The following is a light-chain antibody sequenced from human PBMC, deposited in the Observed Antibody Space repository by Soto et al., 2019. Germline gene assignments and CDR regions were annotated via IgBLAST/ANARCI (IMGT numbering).Light chain of an antibody. CDR3: QVWDSSSDHVV. CDR2: YDS. CDR1: NIGSKS. V-gene: IGLV3-21*04. Sequence: SYELTQPPSVSVAPGKTARITCGGNNIGSKSVHWYQQKPGQAPVLVIYYDSDRPSGIPERFSGSNSGNTATLNISRVEAGDEADYYCQVWDSSSDHVVFGGVTKLTVL. J-gene: IGLJ2*01.